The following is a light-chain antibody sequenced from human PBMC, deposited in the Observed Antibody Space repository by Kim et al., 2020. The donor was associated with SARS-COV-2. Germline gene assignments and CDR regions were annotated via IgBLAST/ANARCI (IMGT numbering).Light chain of an antibody. Sequence: GQSITISCTGTISDVGFYDYVSWYQQHPGKAPKLLIHDVSDRPSGFSTRFSGSKSGNTASLTISGLQAEDEADYYCNSYTTSSTYVFGTGTKVTVL. CDR2: DVS. CDR1: ISDVGFYDY. V-gene: IGLV2-14*04. CDR3: NSYTTSSTYV. J-gene: IGLJ1*01.